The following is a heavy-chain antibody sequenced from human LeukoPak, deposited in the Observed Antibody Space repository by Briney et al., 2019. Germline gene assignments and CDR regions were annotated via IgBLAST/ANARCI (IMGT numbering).Heavy chain of an antibody. V-gene: IGHV3-30-3*01. Sequence: GSLRLSCAASGFTFSSYAMHWVRQAPGKGLEWVAVISYDGSNKYYADSVKGRFTISRDNSKNTLYLQMNSLRAEDTAVYYCAKGFIEINYGDSFFDYWGQGTLVTVSS. D-gene: IGHD4-17*01. CDR1: GFTFSSYA. CDR3: AKGFIEINYGDSFFDY. J-gene: IGHJ4*02. CDR2: ISYDGSNK.